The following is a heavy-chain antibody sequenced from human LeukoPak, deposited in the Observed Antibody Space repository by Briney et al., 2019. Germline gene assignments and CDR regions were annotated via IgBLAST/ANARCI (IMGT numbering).Heavy chain of an antibody. CDR1: GFTFSSYW. D-gene: IGHD2-2*01. CDR2: IKRDGSEK. V-gene: IGHV3-7*03. Sequence: QPGGSLRLSCAASGFTFSSYWMSWVRQAPGKGLEWVANIKRDGSEKYYVDSVKGRFTISRDNAKNPLYLQMNSLRAEDTAVYYCARDCSSTSCYDAFDIWGQGTMVTVSS. J-gene: IGHJ3*02. CDR3: ARDCSSTSCYDAFDI.